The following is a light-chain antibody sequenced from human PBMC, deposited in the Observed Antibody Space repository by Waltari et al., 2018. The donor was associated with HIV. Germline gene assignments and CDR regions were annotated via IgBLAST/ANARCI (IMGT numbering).Light chain of an antibody. J-gene: IGLJ3*02. Sequence: QSVLTQPPSASGTPGPRVAISCSGSSSTNGSNYVYWYQQLTGTAPKALIYRSNQRPSGVPDRFSGSKSGTSASLAISALRSEDEADYYCATWDDSLSGPVFGGGTKLTVL. V-gene: IGLV1-47*01. CDR3: ATWDDSLSGPV. CDR1: SSTNGSNY. CDR2: RSN.